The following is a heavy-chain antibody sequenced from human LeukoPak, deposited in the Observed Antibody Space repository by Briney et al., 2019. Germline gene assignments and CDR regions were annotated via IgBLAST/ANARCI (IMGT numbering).Heavy chain of an antibody. CDR3: ARAFTPGIRKALWIGDSL. V-gene: IGHV3-30*04. CDR2: VSAHGLDK. CDR1: GFTFSSYA. Sequence: PGRSLRLSCAASGFTFSSYAMHWVRQAPGKGLEWLAVVSAHGLDKFYASSVRGRFTISKDTSKNTLSLQMNSLRSDDSGVYYCARAFTPGIRKALWIGDSLWDQGTLVTVSS. J-gene: IGHJ4*02. D-gene: IGHD3-10*01.